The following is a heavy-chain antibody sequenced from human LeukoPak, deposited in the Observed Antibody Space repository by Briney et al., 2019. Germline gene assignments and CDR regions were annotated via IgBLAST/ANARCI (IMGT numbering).Heavy chain of an antibody. CDR1: GYTFTSYY. CDR3: ASKRGPGGFDY. V-gene: IGHV1-46*01. CDR2: INPGGGST. D-gene: IGHD3-16*01. J-gene: IGHJ4*02. Sequence: ASVKVSCKASGYTFTSYYMHWVRQAPGQGLEWMGIINPGGGSTSYAQKFQGRVTMTRDTSTSTVYMELSSLRSEDTAVYYCASKRGPGGFDYWGQGTLVTVSS.